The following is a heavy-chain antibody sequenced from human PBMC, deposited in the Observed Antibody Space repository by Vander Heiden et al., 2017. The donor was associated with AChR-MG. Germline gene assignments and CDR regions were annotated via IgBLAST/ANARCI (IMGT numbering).Heavy chain of an antibody. D-gene: IGHD3-10*01. CDR1: GFTFDHYP. CDR2: ISWNSGSI. CDR3: AKDVTHGSGSYYHYYYMDV. V-gene: IGHV3-9*01. J-gene: IGHJ6*03. Sequence: EVQLVESGGGLVQPGRSLSLSCAASGFTFDHYPMDWVRQAPGKGLEWVSGISWNSGSIGYADSVKGRFTISRDNAKNSLYLQMNSLRAEDTALYYCAKDVTHGSGSYYHYYYMDVWGKGTTVTVSS.